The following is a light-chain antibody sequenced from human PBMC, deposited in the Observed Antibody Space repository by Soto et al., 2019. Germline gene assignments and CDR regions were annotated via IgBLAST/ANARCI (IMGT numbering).Light chain of an antibody. V-gene: IGKV3-20*01. Sequence: EVVMRQSPATLSVSPGEGATLSCRASQGIGDTLAWYQHKPGQTPRLLIYGASSRATGTPDRISGGGSGTHFTLTISRLEPEDFAVYYCQHYVTSSITFGQGTRLEI. CDR1: QGIGDT. CDR2: GAS. J-gene: IGKJ5*01. CDR3: QHYVTSSIT.